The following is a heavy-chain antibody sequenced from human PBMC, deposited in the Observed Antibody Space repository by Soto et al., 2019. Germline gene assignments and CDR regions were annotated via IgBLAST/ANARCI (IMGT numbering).Heavy chain of an antibody. J-gene: IGHJ6*02. V-gene: IGHV4-59*01. CDR2: IYYRGST. D-gene: IGHD1-26*01. Sequence: PSETLSLTCTVSGGSISGYYWSWSRQSPGKGLEYIGYIYYRGSTNYNSSLKSRVTMSVDTSRNQFSLKMNSVTAADTAVYYCARQQLLPFYYALDVWGQGTTVTVSS. CDR1: GGSISGYY. CDR3: ARQQLLPFYYALDV.